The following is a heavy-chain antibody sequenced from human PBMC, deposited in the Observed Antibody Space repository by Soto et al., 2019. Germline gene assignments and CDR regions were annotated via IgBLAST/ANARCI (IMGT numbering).Heavy chain of an antibody. Sequence: GASVKVSCKASGYTFTSYAIHWVRQAPGQRLEWMGGINAGNGNTKYSQKFQGRVTITRDTSASTAYMELSSLRSEDTAVYYCARGSIAAAGVWWFDPWGQGTLVTVSS. V-gene: IGHV1-3*01. D-gene: IGHD6-13*01. CDR2: INAGNGNT. CDR3: ARGSIAAAGVWWFDP. CDR1: GYTFTSYA. J-gene: IGHJ5*02.